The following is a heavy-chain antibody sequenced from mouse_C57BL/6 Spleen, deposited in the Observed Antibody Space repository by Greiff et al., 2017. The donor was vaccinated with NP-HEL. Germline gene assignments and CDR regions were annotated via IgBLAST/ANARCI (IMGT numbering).Heavy chain of an antibody. J-gene: IGHJ3*01. V-gene: IGHV1-19*01. CDR1: GYTFTDYY. CDR3: AREGSAWFAY. CDR2: INPYNGGT. Sequence: EVQLQQSGPVLVKPGASVKMSCKASGYTFTDYYMNWVKQSHGKSLEWIGVINPYNGGTSYNQKFKGKATLTVDKSSSTAYMELNSLTSEDSAVYYCAREGSAWFAYWGQRTLVTVSA.